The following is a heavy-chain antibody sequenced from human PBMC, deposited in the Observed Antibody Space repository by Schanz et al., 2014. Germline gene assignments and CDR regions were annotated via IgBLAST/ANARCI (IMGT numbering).Heavy chain of an antibody. CDR2: INSDGTKR. D-gene: IGHD1-26*01. CDR1: GFTLSSYG. V-gene: IGHV3-33*08. Sequence: QVHLLESGGGLVEPGGSLRLSCAASGFTLSSYGMHWVRQAPGKGLEWVAFINSDGTKRFYADSVKGRFTISRDNSKNTLFLQMNSLRAEDTAVYYCARDHTTESYYSAGPPIDYWGQGTLLTVSS. CDR3: ARDHTTESYYSAGPPIDY. J-gene: IGHJ4*02.